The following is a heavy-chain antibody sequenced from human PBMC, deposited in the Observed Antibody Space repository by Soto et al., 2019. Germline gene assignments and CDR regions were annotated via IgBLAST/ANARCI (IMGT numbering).Heavy chain of an antibody. V-gene: IGHV1-69*13. CDR2: IIPIVETP. CDR3: ARLSRPNYYDTSGFFKDNWFYP. J-gene: IGHJ5*02. Sequence: SVKVSCKASGGTFNSYDINWVLQAPGQGLEWMGGIIPIVETPKYAQKFQGRVTITADESTNTVYMELSSLRSEDTAMYYCARLSRPNYYDTSGFFKDNWFYPWGQGTLVTVSS. D-gene: IGHD3-22*01. CDR1: GGTFNSYD.